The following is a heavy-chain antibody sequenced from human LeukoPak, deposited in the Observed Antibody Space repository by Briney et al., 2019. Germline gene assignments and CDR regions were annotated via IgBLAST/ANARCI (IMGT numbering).Heavy chain of an antibody. CDR1: GFTFSSYE. CDR2: ISSSGSTI. CDR3: ARAGDTYYDILTGYYDY. V-gene: IGHV3-48*03. Sequence: GGSLRLSCAASGFTFSSYEMNWVRQAPGKGLEWVSNISSSGSTIYYADSVKGRFTIFRDNAKNSLYLQMNSLRAEDTAVYYCARAGDTYYDILTGYYDYWGQGTLVTVSS. J-gene: IGHJ4*02. D-gene: IGHD3-9*01.